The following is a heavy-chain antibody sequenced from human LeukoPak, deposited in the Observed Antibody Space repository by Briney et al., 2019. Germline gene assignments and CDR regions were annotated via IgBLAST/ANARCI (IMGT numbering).Heavy chain of an antibody. CDR3: VRDHLCAFDY. V-gene: IGHV3-21*05. CDR1: GFSFGSFT. D-gene: IGHD3-16*01. J-gene: IGHJ4*02. Sequence: GGSLRLSCAASGFSFGSFTMNWVRQAPGKGLEWVAFITLSPNDGYYADSVQGRFTISRDNVMNSLSLQMNSLRADDTAVYYCVRDHLCAFDYWGQGALVTVSS. CDR2: ITLSPNDG.